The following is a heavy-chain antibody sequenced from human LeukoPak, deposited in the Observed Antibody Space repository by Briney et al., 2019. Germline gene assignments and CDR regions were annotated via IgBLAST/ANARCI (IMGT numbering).Heavy chain of an antibody. J-gene: IGHJ6*03. CDR1: GGSISSYY. CDR3: ARVIVRSFQNYYYYYMDV. Sequence: RTSETLSLNCTVSGGSISSYYSSWIRQPPEKGLEWIGSIYHSGSTYYNPSLKSRVTISVDTSKNQFSLKLSSVTAADTAVYYCARVIVRSFQNYYYYYMDVWGKGTTVTVSS. D-gene: IGHD3-10*01. V-gene: IGHV4-38-2*02. CDR2: IYHSGST.